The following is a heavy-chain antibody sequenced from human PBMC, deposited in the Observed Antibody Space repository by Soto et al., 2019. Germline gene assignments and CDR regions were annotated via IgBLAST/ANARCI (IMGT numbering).Heavy chain of an antibody. J-gene: IGHJ6*02. D-gene: IGHD3-9*01. CDR1: GFTFSSYG. CDR3: AKVSPLYDILTPDDVYYGMDV. V-gene: IGHV3-30*18. CDR2: ISYDGSNK. Sequence: GGSLRLSCAASGFTFSSYGMHWVRQAPGKGLEWVAVISYDGSNKYYADSVKGRFTISRDNSKNTLYLQMNSLRAEDTAVYYCAKVSPLYDILTPDDVYYGMDVWGQGTTVTVS.